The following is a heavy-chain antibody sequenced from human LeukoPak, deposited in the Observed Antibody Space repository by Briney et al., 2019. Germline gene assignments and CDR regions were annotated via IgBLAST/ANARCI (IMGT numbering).Heavy chain of an antibody. CDR2: VWYDGSNK. J-gene: IGHJ4*02. D-gene: IGHD1-26*01. CDR1: GFSFSSFG. Sequence: GRSLRLSCAASGFSFSSFGIHWVRQAPGKGLEWVAIVWYDGSNKHYADSVKGRFTISRDNSKNTLYLQMNSLRAEDTAVYYCARGSVGPDCWGQGTLVTVSS. V-gene: IGHV3-33*01. CDR3: ARGSVGPDC.